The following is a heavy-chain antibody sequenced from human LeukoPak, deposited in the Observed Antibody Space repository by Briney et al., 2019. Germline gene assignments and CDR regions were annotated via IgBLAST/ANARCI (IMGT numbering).Heavy chain of an antibody. D-gene: IGHD2-2*01. Sequence: PGGSLRLSCAASGFTVSSNYMSWVRQAPGKGLEWVAVIYSGGSTYYADSVKRRCTSFRDNHKNTPYLQMNSLRAEDTAVYYCARDPIVVVPAGHYYSYGMDVWGQGTTVAVSS. CDR3: ARDPIVVVPAGHYYSYGMDV. CDR2: IYSGGST. V-gene: IGHV3-53*01. CDR1: GFTVSSNY. J-gene: IGHJ6*02.